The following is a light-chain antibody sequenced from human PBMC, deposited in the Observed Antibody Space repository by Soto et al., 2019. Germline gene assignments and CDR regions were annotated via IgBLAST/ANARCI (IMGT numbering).Light chain of an antibody. J-gene: IGKJ5*01. V-gene: IGKV1-39*01. CDR2: AAS. CDR3: QQSYRIPIT. Sequence: DIQMTQSPSSLSASVGDRVTITCRASQSITNYVNWYQQKPGRAPKVLIYAASSLQSGVPSRFSGSGSGTDFTLTISSLQPEDFATYYCQQSYRIPITFGQGTRLDIK. CDR1: QSITNY.